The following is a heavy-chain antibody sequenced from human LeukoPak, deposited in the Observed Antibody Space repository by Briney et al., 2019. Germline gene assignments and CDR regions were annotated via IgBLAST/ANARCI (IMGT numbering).Heavy chain of an antibody. CDR3: ARGEGSDASGSWSYYYYYMDV. CDR2: IYHSGST. D-gene: IGHD3-10*01. J-gene: IGHJ6*03. CDR1: GGSMSIINW. Sequence: SETLSFTCVVSGGSMSIINWWSWVRQPPGKGLEWIGEIYHSGSTNFNPSLKSRVSISLGKSKNQFSLNLSSVTAADTAVYYCARGEGSDASGSWSYYYYYMDVWGKGTTVTVSS. V-gene: IGHV4-4*02.